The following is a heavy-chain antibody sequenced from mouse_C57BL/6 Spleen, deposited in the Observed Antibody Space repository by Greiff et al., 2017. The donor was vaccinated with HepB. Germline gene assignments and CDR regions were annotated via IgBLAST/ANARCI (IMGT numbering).Heavy chain of an antibody. V-gene: IGHV1-55*01. CDR2: IYPGSGST. Sequence: VQLQQPGAELVKPGASVKMSCKASGYTFTSYWITWVKQRPGQGLEWIGDIYPGSGSTNYNEKFKSKATLTLDTSSSTAYMQLSSLTSEDSAVYYCAFYYDKGYFDVWGTGTTVTVSS. J-gene: IGHJ1*03. D-gene: IGHD2-4*01. CDR1: GYTFTSYW. CDR3: AFYYDKGYFDV.